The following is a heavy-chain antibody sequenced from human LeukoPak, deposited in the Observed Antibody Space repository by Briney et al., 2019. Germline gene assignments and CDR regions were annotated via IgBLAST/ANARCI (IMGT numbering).Heavy chain of an antibody. CDR3: ARSEYDSSGYTFDY. V-gene: IGHV3-21*01. D-gene: IGHD3-22*01. Sequence: TGGSLRLSCAASGFTFSSYSVNWVRQAPGKGLEWVSSISSSSSYIYYADSVKGRFTISRDNAKNSLYLQMNSLRAEDTAVYYCARSEYDSSGYTFDYWGQGTLVTVSS. J-gene: IGHJ4*02. CDR1: GFTFSSYS. CDR2: ISSSSSYI.